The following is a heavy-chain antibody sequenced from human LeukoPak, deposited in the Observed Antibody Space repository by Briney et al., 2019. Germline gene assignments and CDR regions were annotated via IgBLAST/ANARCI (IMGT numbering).Heavy chain of an antibody. V-gene: IGHV1-18*01. Sequence: ASVKVSCKASGYTFTSYGISWVRQAPGQGLEWMGWISAYNGNTNYAQKLQGRVTMTTDTSTSTAYMELSSLRSEDTAVYYCARSLYCSSTSCYRWLDPWGQGTLVTVSS. D-gene: IGHD2-2*02. CDR2: ISAYNGNT. CDR3: ARSLYCSSTSCYRWLDP. J-gene: IGHJ5*02. CDR1: GYTFTSYG.